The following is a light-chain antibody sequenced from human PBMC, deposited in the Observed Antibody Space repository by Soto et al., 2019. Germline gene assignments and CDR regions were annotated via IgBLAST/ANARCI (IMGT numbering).Light chain of an antibody. CDR2: KAS. CDR1: QSISSY. Sequence: DIQMTQTPSSLSASVGDRFTITCLASQSISSYLNWYQQKPGKAPKLLIYKASSLESGVPSRFSGSGSGTEFTLTISSLQPDDFAAYYCQHYKSYSEAFGQGTMVDVK. V-gene: IGKV1-5*03. CDR3: QHYKSYSEA. J-gene: IGKJ1*01.